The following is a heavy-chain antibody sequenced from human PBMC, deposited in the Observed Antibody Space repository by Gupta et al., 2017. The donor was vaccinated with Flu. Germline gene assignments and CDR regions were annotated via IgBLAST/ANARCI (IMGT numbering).Heavy chain of an antibody. CDR2: INAGNGNT. CDR3: ARDIVVVPAARVYYYGMDV. Sequence: QVQLVQSGAEVKKPGASVKVSCKASGYTFTSCAMHWVRQAPGQRLEWMGWINAGNGNTKYSQKFQGRVTITRDTSASTAYMELSSLRSEDTAVYYCARDIVVVPAARVYYYGMDVWGQGTPVTVSS. CDR1: GYTFTSCA. D-gene: IGHD2-2*01. V-gene: IGHV1-3*01. J-gene: IGHJ6*02.